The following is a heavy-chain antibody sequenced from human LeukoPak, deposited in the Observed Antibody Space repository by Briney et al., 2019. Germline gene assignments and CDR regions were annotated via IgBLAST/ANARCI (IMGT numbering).Heavy chain of an antibody. CDR3: ARFCSGGSCPDY. CDR2: IYYSGIT. Sequence: SETLSLTCSVSSGFISGYYWTWIRQPPGKGLEWIGYIYYSGITNYNPSLKSRVTMSVDTSKNQVSLKLSSVTAADTAVYYCARFCSGGSCPDYWGQGTLVTVSS. CDR1: SGFISGYY. J-gene: IGHJ4*02. D-gene: IGHD2-15*01. V-gene: IGHV4-59*01.